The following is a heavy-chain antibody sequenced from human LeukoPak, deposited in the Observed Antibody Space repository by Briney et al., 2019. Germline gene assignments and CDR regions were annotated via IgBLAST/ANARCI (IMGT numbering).Heavy chain of an antibody. V-gene: IGHV3-30*02. D-gene: IGHD2-2*01. CDR3: AKDVGYCSSTSCYGSEYFQH. CDR2: IRYDGSNK. Sequence: PGGSLRLSCAASGFTFDDYGMSWVRQAPGKGLEWVAFIRYDGSNKYYADSVKGRFTISRDNSKNTLYLQMNSLRAEDTAVYYCAKDVGYCSSTSCYGSEYFQHWGQGTLVTVSS. CDR1: GFTFDDYG. J-gene: IGHJ1*01.